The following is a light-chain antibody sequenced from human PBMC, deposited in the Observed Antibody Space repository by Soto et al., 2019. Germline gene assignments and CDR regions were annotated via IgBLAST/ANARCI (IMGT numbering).Light chain of an antibody. V-gene: IGLV2-14*01. J-gene: IGLJ1*01. Sequence: QSVLTQPGWEAGTPGQSITIYSTGTSSDVGGYNYVSWYQQHPGKAPKLMIYEASNRPSGVSNRFSGSKSGNTASLTISGLQAEDEADYYCSSYTSSSTYVFGTGTKVTVL. CDR2: EAS. CDR1: SSDVGGYNY. CDR3: SSYTSSSTYV.